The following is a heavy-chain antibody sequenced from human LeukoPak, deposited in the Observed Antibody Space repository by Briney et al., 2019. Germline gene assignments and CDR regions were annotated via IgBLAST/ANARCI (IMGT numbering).Heavy chain of an antibody. CDR1: GFPFRSYA. V-gene: IGHV3-23*01. CDR3: AKGGQWLVQNYFDY. Sequence: GGSLTLSCAASGFPFRSYAKSWVRQAPGEALEWVCSFSGSGGSTYYADSVKGRFTTSRDNSKNTLYLQMNSLRAEDTAVYYCAKGGQWLVQNYFDYWGKEPWSPSPQ. CDR2: FSGSGGST. J-gene: IGHJ4*01. D-gene: IGHD6-19*01.